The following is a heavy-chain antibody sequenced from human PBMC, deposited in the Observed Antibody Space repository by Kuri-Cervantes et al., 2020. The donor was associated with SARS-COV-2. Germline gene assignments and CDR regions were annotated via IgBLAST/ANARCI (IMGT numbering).Heavy chain of an antibody. D-gene: IGHD6-6*01. V-gene: IGHV4-61*02. CDR2: IYTSGST. CDR3: ARDGRGQLVLDY. CDR1: GGSISSGSYY. Sequence: SETLSLTCTVSGGSISSGSYYWSWIRQPAGKGLEWIGRIYTSGSTNYNPSLKSRVTISVDTSKNQFSLKLSSVTAADTAVYYCARDGRGQLVLDYWGQGTLVTVSS. J-gene: IGHJ4*02.